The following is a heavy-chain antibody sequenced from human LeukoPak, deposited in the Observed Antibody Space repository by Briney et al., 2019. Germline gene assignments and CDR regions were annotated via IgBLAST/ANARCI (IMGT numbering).Heavy chain of an antibody. CDR1: GFTFRTYR. CDR2: INTDGNRT. J-gene: IGHJ4*02. V-gene: IGHV3-74*01. D-gene: IGHD6-13*01. CDR3: ARDNTGYFDY. Sequence: GGSVRLSCAPSGFTFRTYRMHWPRHAPGGGLVCVSRINTDGNRTTYADSVKGRFTISRDNAKNTLYPQMNSLRAEDTALYYCARDNTGYFDYWGQGTLLTVSS.